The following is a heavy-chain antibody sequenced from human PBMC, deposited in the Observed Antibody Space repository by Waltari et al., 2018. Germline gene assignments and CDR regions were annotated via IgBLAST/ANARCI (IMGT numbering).Heavy chain of an antibody. CDR2: INQDGSER. CDR3: TRDRRGTPLFDY. Sequence: EVLLVESGGGLVQPGGSRRLSCAASGFTLRGYWMTWVRQTPGKGPEWVANINQDGSERNYVDSVKGRFTVSRDNAKNLLYLQINSLRADDTAIYYCTRDRRGTPLFDYWGQGTLVTVSS. D-gene: IGHD3-10*01. J-gene: IGHJ4*02. V-gene: IGHV3-7*03. CDR1: GFTLRGYW.